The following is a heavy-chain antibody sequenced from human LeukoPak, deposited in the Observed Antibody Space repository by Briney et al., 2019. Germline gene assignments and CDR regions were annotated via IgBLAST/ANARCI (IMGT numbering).Heavy chain of an antibody. CDR2: IYTSGST. J-gene: IGHJ2*01. Sequence: SETLSLTCTVSGGSISSYYWNWIRQPAGKGLEWIGRIYTSGSTNYNPSLKSRVTMSVDTSKNQFSLKLSSVTAADTAVYYCASHDSPNGYFDLWGRGTLVTVSS. V-gene: IGHV4-4*07. D-gene: IGHD1-1*01. CDR1: GGSISSYY. CDR3: ASHDSPNGYFDL.